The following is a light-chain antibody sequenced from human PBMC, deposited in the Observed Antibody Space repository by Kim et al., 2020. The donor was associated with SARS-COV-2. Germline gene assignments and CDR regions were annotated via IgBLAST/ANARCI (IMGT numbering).Light chain of an antibody. Sequence: GVTISCTGSSSNIGAGYYVHWYQQLPGTAPKLLVYGNSNRPSGVPDRFSGSKSGTSASLAITGLQAEDEADYYCQSYDSSLSGSVFGGGTQLTVL. CDR2: GNS. CDR1: SSNIGAGYY. CDR3: QSYDSSLSGSV. J-gene: IGLJ3*02. V-gene: IGLV1-40*01.